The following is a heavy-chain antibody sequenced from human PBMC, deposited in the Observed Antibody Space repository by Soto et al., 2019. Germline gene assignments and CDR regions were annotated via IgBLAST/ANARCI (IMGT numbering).Heavy chain of an antibody. CDR1: GGSFSGYY. V-gene: IGHV4-34*01. CDR3: ARGSILITMIVVSSRTFDI. CDR2: INHSGST. J-gene: IGHJ3*02. D-gene: IGHD3-22*01. Sequence: ASETLSLTCAVYGGSFSGYYWSWIRQPPGKGLEWIGEINHSGSTNYNPSLKSRVTISVDTSKNQFSLKLSSVTAADTAVYYCARGSILITMIVVSSRTFDIWGQGTMVTVSS.